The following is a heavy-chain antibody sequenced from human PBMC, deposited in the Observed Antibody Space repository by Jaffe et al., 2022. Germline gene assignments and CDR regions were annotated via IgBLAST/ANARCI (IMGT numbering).Heavy chain of an antibody. CDR2: ISAYNGNT. CDR3: ARASFETYYDFWSGYYSY. V-gene: IGHV1-18*01. CDR1: GYTFTSYG. J-gene: IGHJ4*02. D-gene: IGHD3-3*01. Sequence: QVQLVQSGAEVKKPGASVKVSCKASGYTFTSYGISWVRQAPGQGLEWMGWISAYNGNTNYAQKLQGRVTMTTDTSTSTAYMELRSLRSDDTAVYYCARASFETYYDFWSGYYSYWGQGTLVTVSS.